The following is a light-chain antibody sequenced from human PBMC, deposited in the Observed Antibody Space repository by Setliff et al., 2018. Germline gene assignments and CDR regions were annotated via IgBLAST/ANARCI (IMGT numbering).Light chain of an antibody. Sequence: QSALTQPRPVSGSPGQSVTISCTGTSSDVGIYNYVSWYQQHPGKAPKLMIYDVNKRPSGVSNRFSGSKSVNTASLTISGLQAEDEGDYYCYSYAGGDTYAIFGGGTKVTVL. CDR1: SSDVGIYNY. J-gene: IGLJ2*01. V-gene: IGLV2-11*01. CDR2: DVN. CDR3: YSYAGGDTYAI.